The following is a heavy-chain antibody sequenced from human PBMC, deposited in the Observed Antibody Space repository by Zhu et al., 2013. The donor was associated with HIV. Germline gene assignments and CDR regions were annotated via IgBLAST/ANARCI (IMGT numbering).Heavy chain of an antibody. D-gene: IGHD3-10*01. CDR3: ARKGVSGNYPNYYSLYGMDV. Sequence: QVQLVQSGAEVQRPGASVKVSCKASGYTFTYSSDDIHWVRQATGQGLEWMGWVNPNSGNTDYAQKFQGRVTLTRDTSISTAYMELSSLESDDTAVYYCARKGVSGNYPNYYSLYGMDVWGQGTTVTVSS. CDR1: GYTFTYSSDD. J-gene: IGHJ6*02. CDR2: VNPNSGNT. V-gene: IGHV1-8*01.